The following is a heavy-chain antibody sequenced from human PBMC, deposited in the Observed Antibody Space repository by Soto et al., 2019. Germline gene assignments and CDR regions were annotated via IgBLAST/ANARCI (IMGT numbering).Heavy chain of an antibody. V-gene: IGHV4-30-4*01. J-gene: IGHJ5*02. CDR3: ARGMAAPLDIVLMVYAIGWFDP. Sequence: SETLSLTCTVSGGSISSGDYYWSWIRQPPGKGLEWIGYIYYSGSTYYNPSLKSRVTISVDTSKNQFSLKLSSVTAADTAVYYCARGMAAPLDIVLMVYAIGWFDPWGQGTLVTVSS. D-gene: IGHD2-8*01. CDR1: GGSISSGDYY. CDR2: IYYSGST.